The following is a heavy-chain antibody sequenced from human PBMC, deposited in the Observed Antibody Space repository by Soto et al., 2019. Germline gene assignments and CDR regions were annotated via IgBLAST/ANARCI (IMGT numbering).Heavy chain of an antibody. CDR1: GFTFSSYA. V-gene: IGHV3-23*01. CDR2: ISGSGGST. J-gene: IGHJ4*02. CDR3: AKDYMVRGVIPPYFDY. Sequence: EVQLLESGGGLVQPGGSLRLSCAASGFTFSSYAMSWVRQAPGKGLEWVSAISGSGGSTYYADSVKGRFTISRDNSKNTLYLQMNSLRAEDTAVYYCAKDYMVRGVIPPYFDYWGQGTLVTVSS. D-gene: IGHD3-10*01.